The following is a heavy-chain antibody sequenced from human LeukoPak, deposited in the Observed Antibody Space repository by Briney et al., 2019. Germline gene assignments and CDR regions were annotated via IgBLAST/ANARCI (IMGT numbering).Heavy chain of an antibody. CDR1: GGSISSGSYY. V-gene: IGHV4-61*02. D-gene: IGHD3-22*01. CDR2: IYSSGST. J-gene: IGHJ4*02. Sequence: SQTLSFTCTVSGGSISSGSYYWSWIRQPAGKGLEWIGRIYSSGSTNYNPSLESRVTISVDTSKNQFSLKLSSVTAADTAVYYCARVAADSSGLRRFDYWGQGTLVTVSS. CDR3: ARVAADSSGLRRFDY.